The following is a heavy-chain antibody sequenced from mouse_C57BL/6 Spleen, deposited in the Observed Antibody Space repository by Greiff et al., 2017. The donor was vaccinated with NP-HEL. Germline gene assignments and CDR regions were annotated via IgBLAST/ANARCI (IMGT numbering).Heavy chain of an antibody. CDR2: IDPNSGGT. CDR3: ARSDGNYDYYAMDY. V-gene: IGHV1-72*01. D-gene: IGHD2-1*01. Sequence: QSCKASGYTFTSYWMHWVKQRPGRGLEWIGRIDPNSGGTKYNEKFKSKATLTVDKPSSTAYMQLSSLTSEDSAVYYCARSDGNYDYYAMDYWGQGTSVTVSS. CDR1: GYTFTSYW. J-gene: IGHJ4*01.